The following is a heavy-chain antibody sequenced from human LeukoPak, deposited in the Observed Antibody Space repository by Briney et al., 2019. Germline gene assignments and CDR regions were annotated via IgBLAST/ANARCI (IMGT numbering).Heavy chain of an antibody. CDR3: ARHHPTRDYYYDSSGYRHTRYYFDY. J-gene: IGHJ4*02. V-gene: IGHV4-59*08. CDR2: IYYSGST. Sequence: KPSETLSLTCTVSGGSISSYYWSWIRQPPGKGLEWIGYIYYSGSTNYNPSLKSRVTISVDTSKNQFSLKLSSVTAADTAVCYCARHHPTRDYYYDSSGYRHTRYYFDYWGQGTLVTVSA. D-gene: IGHD3-22*01. CDR1: GGSISSYY.